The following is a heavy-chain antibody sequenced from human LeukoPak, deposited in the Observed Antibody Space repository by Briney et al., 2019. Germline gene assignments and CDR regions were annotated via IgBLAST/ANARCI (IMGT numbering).Heavy chain of an antibody. CDR3: ARAHSGSYKGS. CDR1: DGSISNSNW. D-gene: IGHD1-26*01. V-gene: IGHV4-4*02. J-gene: IGHJ3*01. Sequence: SGTLSLTCAVSDGSISNSNWWSWVRQPPGKGLEWIGEIYHSGRTNYNPSLKSRITISVDKSKNQFSPKLSSVTAADTAVYYCARAHSGSYKGSWSQGTMVTVSS. CDR2: IYHSGRT.